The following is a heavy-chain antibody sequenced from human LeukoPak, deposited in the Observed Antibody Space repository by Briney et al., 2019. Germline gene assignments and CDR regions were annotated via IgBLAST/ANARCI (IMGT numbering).Heavy chain of an antibody. CDR1: GGSFCGYY. J-gene: IGHJ4*02. D-gene: IGHD3-22*01. Sequence: PSETLSRNCAVYGGSFCGYYWSWIRQPPGKGLEWIGEINHSGSTNYNPSLKSRVTISVDTSKNQFSLKLSSVTAADTAVYYCARGTHYYDSSGYYSYWGQGTLVTVSS. CDR3: ARGTHYYDSSGYYSY. CDR2: INHSGST. V-gene: IGHV4-34*01.